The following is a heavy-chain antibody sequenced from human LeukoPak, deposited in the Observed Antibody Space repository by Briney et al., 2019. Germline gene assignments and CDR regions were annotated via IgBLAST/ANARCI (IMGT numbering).Heavy chain of an antibody. CDR1: GGSFSGYY. Sequence: SETLSLTCAVYGGSFSGYYWSWIRQPPGKGLEWIGEINHSGSTNYNPSLKSRVTISVDTSKNQFSLKLSSVTAADTVVYYCARVGHCSSTSCYQARRFDPWGQGTLVTVSS. D-gene: IGHD2-2*01. CDR3: ARVGHCSSTSCYQARRFDP. CDR2: INHSGST. J-gene: IGHJ5*02. V-gene: IGHV4-34*01.